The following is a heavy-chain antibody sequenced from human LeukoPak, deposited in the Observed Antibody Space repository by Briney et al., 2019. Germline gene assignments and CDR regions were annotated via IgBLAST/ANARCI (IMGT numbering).Heavy chain of an antibody. Sequence: ASVKVSCKASGGTCSSYAISWVRQAPGQGLEWMGRIIPIFGTANYAQKFQGRVTITTDESTSTAYMELSSLRSEDTAVYYCARDPAAYSGSYYFYYWGQGTLVTVSS. V-gene: IGHV1-69*05. D-gene: IGHD1-26*01. J-gene: IGHJ4*02. CDR3: ARDPAAYSGSYYFYY. CDR2: IIPIFGTA. CDR1: GGTCSSYA.